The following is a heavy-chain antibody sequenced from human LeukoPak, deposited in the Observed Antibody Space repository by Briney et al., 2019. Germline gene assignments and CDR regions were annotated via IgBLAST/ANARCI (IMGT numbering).Heavy chain of an antibody. CDR2: IYSGGST. V-gene: IGHV3-53*01. CDR3: AKDCRSGSPYYFDY. Sequence: GGSLRLSCAASGFTVSSHYMSWVRQAPGKGLEWVSVIYSGGSTYYADSVKGRFTISRDNSKNTLYLQMNSLRAEDTAVYYCAKDCRSGSPYYFDYWGQGTLVTVSS. D-gene: IGHD3-3*01. J-gene: IGHJ4*02. CDR1: GFTVSSHY.